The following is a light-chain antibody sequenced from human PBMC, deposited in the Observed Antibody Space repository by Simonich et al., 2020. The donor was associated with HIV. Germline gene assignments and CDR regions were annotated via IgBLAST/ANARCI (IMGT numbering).Light chain of an antibody. Sequence: EMVMQQSPATLSLSPGERTTLSCRASQSVSSNLAWYQQKHGQAPPLLIYAASTRATGIPARFSGSGSGTEFTLTINRMQSEDFAVYYCQQYNNWPRTFGLGTKVEMK. CDR3: QQYNNWPRT. J-gene: IGKJ1*01. CDR2: AAS. V-gene: IGKV3-15*01. CDR1: QSVSSN.